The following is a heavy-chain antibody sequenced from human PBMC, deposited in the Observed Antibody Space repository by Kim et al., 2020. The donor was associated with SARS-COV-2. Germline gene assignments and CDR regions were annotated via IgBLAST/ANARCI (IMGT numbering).Heavy chain of an antibody. D-gene: IGHD3-22*01. J-gene: IGHJ4*02. CDR3: ARVLLYEQSGYRAADR. Sequence: GKGRFTISRDNAKRSLYLEMNSLRAEDTAVYYCARVLLYEQSGYRAADRWGQGTLVTVSS. V-gene: IGHV3-11*06.